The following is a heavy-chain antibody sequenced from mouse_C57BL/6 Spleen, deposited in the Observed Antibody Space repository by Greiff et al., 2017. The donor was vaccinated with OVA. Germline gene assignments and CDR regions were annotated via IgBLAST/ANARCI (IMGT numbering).Heavy chain of an antibody. CDR2: IYPGDGDT. Sequence: QVQLQQSGPELVKPGASVKISCKASGYAFSSSWMNWVKQRPGKGLEWIGRIYPGDGDTNYNGKFKGKATLTADKSSSTAYMQLSSLTSEDSAVYFCARGGWGDYFDYWGQGTTLTVSS. CDR3: ARGGWGDYFDY. V-gene: IGHV1-82*01. D-gene: IGHD2-3*01. J-gene: IGHJ2*01. CDR1: GYAFSSSW.